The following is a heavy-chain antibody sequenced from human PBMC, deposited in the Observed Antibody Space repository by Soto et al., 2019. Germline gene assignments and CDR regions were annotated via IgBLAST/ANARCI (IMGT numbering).Heavy chain of an antibody. CDR3: ARGVSERAMIVVVPTRGTFDI. V-gene: IGHV4-30-2*01. CDR1: GGSISSGGYS. Sequence: SETLSLTCAVSGGSISSGGYSWSWIRQPPGKGLEWIGYIYHSGSTYYNPSLKSRVTISVDRSKNQFSLKLSSVTAADTAVYYCARGVSERAMIVVVPTRGTFDIWGQGTTVTVSS. D-gene: IGHD3-22*01. J-gene: IGHJ3*02. CDR2: IYHSGST.